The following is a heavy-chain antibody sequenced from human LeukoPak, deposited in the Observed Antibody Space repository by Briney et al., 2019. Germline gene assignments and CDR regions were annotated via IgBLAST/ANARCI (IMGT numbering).Heavy chain of an antibody. CDR3: ARQNDFRLDY. CDR1: GYTFSSYW. J-gene: IGHJ4*02. V-gene: IGHV5-51*01. CDR2: IYPGDSDT. D-gene: IGHD3-3*01. Sequence: HGESLRISCKGSGYTFSSYWIGWVRQMPGKGLEWMGIIYPGDSDTRYSPSLQGQVTISVDTSIGTAYLQWRSLKASDTAIYYCARQNDFRLDYWGQGTLVTVSS.